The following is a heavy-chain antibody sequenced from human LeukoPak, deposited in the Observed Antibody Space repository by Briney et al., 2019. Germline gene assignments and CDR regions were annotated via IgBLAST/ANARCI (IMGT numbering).Heavy chain of an antibody. D-gene: IGHD3-22*01. Sequence: GGSLRLSCAASGFTFSSYAMHWVRQAPGKGLEWVAVISYDGSNKYYADSVKGRFTISRDNSKNTLYLQMNSLRAEDTAVYYCARDYYDSSGYLDPWGQGTLVTVSS. CDR2: ISYDGSNK. CDR1: GFTFSSYA. V-gene: IGHV3-30-3*01. CDR3: ARDYYDSSGYLDP. J-gene: IGHJ5*02.